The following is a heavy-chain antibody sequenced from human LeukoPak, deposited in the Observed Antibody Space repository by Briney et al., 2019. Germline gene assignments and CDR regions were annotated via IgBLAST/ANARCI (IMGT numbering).Heavy chain of an antibody. Sequence: PGGSLRLSCAASGFTFSSYSMNWVRQAPGKGLEWVSSISSSSSYIYYADSVKGRFTISRDNAKNSLYLQMNSLRAEDTAVYYCARDLSGYSYGYFLDYWGQGTLVTVSS. CDR3: ARDLSGYSYGYFLDY. CDR1: GFTFSSYS. J-gene: IGHJ4*02. D-gene: IGHD5-18*01. V-gene: IGHV3-21*01. CDR2: ISSSSSYI.